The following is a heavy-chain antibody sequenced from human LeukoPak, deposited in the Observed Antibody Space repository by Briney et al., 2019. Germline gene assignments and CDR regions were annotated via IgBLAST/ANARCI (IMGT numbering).Heavy chain of an antibody. J-gene: IGHJ4*02. D-gene: IGHD3-10*01. CDR2: IYYSGST. Sequence: SETLSLTCTVSGGSISSYYLSWIRQPPGKGLEWIGYIYYSGSTNYNPSLKSRVTISVDTSKNQFSLKLSSVTAADTAVYYCARYGSGSYYRYYFDYWGQGTLVTVSS. CDR3: ARYGSGSYYRYYFDY. CDR1: GGSISSYY. V-gene: IGHV4-59*01.